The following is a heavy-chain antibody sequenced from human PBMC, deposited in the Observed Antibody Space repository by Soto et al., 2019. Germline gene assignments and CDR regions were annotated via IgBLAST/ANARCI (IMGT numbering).Heavy chain of an antibody. CDR1: GGSGRSDGYY. V-gene: IGHV4-61*08. D-gene: IGHD3-10*01. CDR2: ISNSGNT. CDR3: AREIPRDGYKFGSGAMGV. J-gene: IGHJ6*02. Sequence: SETLSLTCTVSGGSGRSDGYYWSWIRQPPGKGLEWIGFISNSGNTKFNPSLTSRVTIPLDTSKNQFSLRLTTVTAADTAVYYCAREIPRDGYKFGSGAMGVWGQGTTVTVSS.